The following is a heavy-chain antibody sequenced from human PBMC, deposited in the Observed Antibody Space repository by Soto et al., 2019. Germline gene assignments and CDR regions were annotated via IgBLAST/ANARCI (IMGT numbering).Heavy chain of an antibody. CDR3: ARRGYTYGLLDY. J-gene: IGHJ4*02. Sequence: SETLSLTCTVSGGSLTDYYWSWIRQPPGKGLEWIGYIYYRGNTNYNPSLMSRVIISVDTSRNQFSLKLTSVTAADTAVYYCARRGYTYGLLDYWGQGILVTVSS. CDR1: GGSLTDYY. D-gene: IGHD5-18*01. V-gene: IGHV4-59*01. CDR2: IYYRGNT.